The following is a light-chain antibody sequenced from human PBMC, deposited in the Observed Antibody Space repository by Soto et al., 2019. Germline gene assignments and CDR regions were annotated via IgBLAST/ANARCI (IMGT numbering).Light chain of an antibody. Sequence: EIVLTQSPGTLSLSPGERATLSCRPSQSVSSTYLDWYQQKPGQAPRLLIYAASSRATGIPDRFSGGASATDFTLTISRLEPEDFAVYYCRHYINSPWTFGQGTKLEIK. CDR2: AAS. CDR3: RHYINSPWT. CDR1: QSVSSTY. V-gene: IGKV3-20*01. J-gene: IGKJ1*01.